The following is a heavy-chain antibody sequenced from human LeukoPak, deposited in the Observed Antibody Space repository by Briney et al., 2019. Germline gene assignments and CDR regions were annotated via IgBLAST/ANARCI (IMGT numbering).Heavy chain of an antibody. V-gene: IGHV3-23*01. J-gene: IGHJ3*02. D-gene: IGHD3-3*01. CDR2: ISGSGGST. Sequence: GGSLRLSCAASGFTFSSYAMSWVRQAPGKGLEWVSAISGSGGSTYYADSVKGRFTISRDNSKNTLYLQMNSLRAEDTAVYYCAKEYDFWSRRPLGAFDIWGQGTMVTVSS. CDR1: GFTFSSYA. CDR3: AKEYDFWSRRPLGAFDI.